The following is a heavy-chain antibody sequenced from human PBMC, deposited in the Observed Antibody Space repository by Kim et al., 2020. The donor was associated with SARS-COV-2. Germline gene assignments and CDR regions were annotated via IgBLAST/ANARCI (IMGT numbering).Heavy chain of an antibody. V-gene: IGHV3-30*18. CDR1: GFTFSSYG. CDR3: AKSSWYYDYYYGMDV. CDR2: ISYDGSNK. Sequence: GGSLRLSCAASGFTFSSYGMHWVRQAPGKGLEWVAVISYDGSNKYYADSVKGRFTISRDNSKNTLYLQMNSLRAEDTAVYYCAKSSWYYDYYYGMDVWGQGTTVTVSS. J-gene: IGHJ6*02. D-gene: IGHD6-13*01.